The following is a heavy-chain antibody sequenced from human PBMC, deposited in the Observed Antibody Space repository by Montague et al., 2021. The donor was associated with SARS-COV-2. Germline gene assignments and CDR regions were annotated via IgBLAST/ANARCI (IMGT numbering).Heavy chain of an antibody. CDR2: IYYSGST. CDR3: ASPTYYYDSSGSDAFDI. Sequence: SETLSLTCAVYGGSFSGYYWSWIRQPPGKGLEWIGSIYYSGSTYCNPSLKSRVTISVDTSKNQFSLKLSSVTAADTAVYYCASPTYYYDSSGSDAFDIWGQGTMVTVSS. V-gene: IGHV4-34*01. J-gene: IGHJ3*02. CDR1: GGSFSGYY. D-gene: IGHD3-22*01.